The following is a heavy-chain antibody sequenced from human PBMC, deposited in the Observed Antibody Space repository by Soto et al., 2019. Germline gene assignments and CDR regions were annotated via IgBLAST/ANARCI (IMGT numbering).Heavy chain of an antibody. CDR1: GDSISSSNW. CDR2: IYHGGSL. D-gene: IGHD2-15*01. CDR3: TLGGGGNDY. J-gene: IGHJ4*02. V-gene: IGHV4-4*02. Sequence: QVQLQESGPGLVKPSGTLSLTCVVSGDSISSSNWCSWVRQSPGKGLEWIGEIYHGGSLNYNPSLKSRLTISVDTSKNQFSLKLTSVTAAGTAMYYCTLGGGGNDYWGQGTLVTVSS.